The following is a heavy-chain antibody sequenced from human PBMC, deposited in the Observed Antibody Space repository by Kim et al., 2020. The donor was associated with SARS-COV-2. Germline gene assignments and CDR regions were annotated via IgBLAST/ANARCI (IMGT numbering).Heavy chain of an antibody. Sequence: YVKGRFTISRDIAKNSLYLQRNSLRAEDTALYYCAKSSSGWYDADDAFDIWGQGTMVTVSS. CDR3: AKSSSGWYDADDAFDI. V-gene: IGHV3-9*01. D-gene: IGHD6-19*01. J-gene: IGHJ3*02.